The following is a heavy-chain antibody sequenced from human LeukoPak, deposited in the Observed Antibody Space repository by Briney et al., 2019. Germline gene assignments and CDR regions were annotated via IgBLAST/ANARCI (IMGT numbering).Heavy chain of an antibody. Sequence: GESLKISCKGSGYNFTTYFIGWVRQMPGKGLEWVGVIKPDDSHSIYNPSFQGHVTISADKSIGTAYLQWGSLQASDTAMYYCAKGEGSSNWFDPWGQGTLVTVSS. CDR1: GYNFTTYF. V-gene: IGHV5-51*01. D-gene: IGHD3-16*01. CDR2: IKPDDSHS. J-gene: IGHJ5*02. CDR3: AKGEGSSNWFDP.